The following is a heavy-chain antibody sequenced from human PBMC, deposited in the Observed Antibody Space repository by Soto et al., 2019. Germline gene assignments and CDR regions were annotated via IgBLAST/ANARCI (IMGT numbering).Heavy chain of an antibody. CDR1: GGSISSGGYY. D-gene: IGHD3-10*01. Sequence: QVQLQESGPGLLKPSQTLSLTGTVSGGSISSGGYYWSWIRQPPGKGLEWIGYIYYSGSTYYNPSLKSRVTISVDTSKNQFSLKLSSVTAADTAVYYCARVGWFGEIVFDYWGQGTLVTVSS. CDR2: IYYSGST. V-gene: IGHV4-31*03. J-gene: IGHJ4*02. CDR3: ARVGWFGEIVFDY.